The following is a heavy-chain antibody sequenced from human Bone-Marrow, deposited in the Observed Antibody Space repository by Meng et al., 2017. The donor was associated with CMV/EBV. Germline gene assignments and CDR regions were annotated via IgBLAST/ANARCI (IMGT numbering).Heavy chain of an antibody. CDR1: GFTFNSYQ. J-gene: IGHJ5*02. CDR2: ISSDGATI. D-gene: IGHD2-2*01. Sequence: GGSLGLSCAASGFTFNSYQMNWVRQAPGKGLEWVSYISSDGATIYYADSVKGRFTISRDNAKNSLYLQMNSLRAEDTAVYYCARDGIPAAPNWFDPWGQGTLVTVSS. CDR3: ARDGIPAAPNWFDP. V-gene: IGHV3-48*03.